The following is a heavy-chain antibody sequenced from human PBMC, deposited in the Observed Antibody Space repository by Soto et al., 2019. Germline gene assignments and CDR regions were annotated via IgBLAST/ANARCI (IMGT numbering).Heavy chain of an antibody. CDR2: IFPIFGTA. Sequence: QVQLVQSGAEVKKPGSSVKVSCKASGGTFSSYAISWVRQAPGQGLEWMGGIFPIFGTANYAQKFQGRVTITADESTSTAYMELSSLRSEDTAVYYCARERVGITGTRKSYGMDVWGQGTTVTVSS. D-gene: IGHD1-20*01. CDR1: GGTFSSYA. CDR3: ARERVGITGTRKSYGMDV. J-gene: IGHJ6*02. V-gene: IGHV1-69*01.